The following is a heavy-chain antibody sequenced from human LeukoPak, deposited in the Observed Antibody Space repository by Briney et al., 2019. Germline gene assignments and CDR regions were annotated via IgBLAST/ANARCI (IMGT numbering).Heavy chain of an antibody. CDR2: IYPGDSDT. CDR3: AQSSSSSGFDY. V-gene: IGHV5-51*01. CDR1: GYSFTSYW. D-gene: IGHD6-13*01. Sequence: GASMQISCKGSGYSFTSYWIGWVRRMPGKGLEWMGIIYPGDSDTRYSPSFQGQVTISADKSISTAYLQWSSLKASDTAMYYCAQSSSSSGFDYWGQGTLVTVSS. J-gene: IGHJ4*02.